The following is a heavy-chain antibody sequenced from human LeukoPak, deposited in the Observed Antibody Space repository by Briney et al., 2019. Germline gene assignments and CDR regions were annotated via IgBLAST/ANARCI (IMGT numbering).Heavy chain of an antibody. V-gene: IGHV3-21*01. Sequence: GGSLRLSCSASGFTFSSYTMNWVRQAPGKGLEWVSSISGRSTYIFYADSVKGRFTISRDNTKNSLSLQTNSLRAEDTAVYYCARGLGTTVTNEYYYDSSGYYDGGLDYWGQGTLVTVSS. CDR1: GFTFSSYT. D-gene: IGHD3-22*01. CDR2: ISGRSTYI. CDR3: ARGLGTTVTNEYYYDSSGYYDGGLDY. J-gene: IGHJ4*02.